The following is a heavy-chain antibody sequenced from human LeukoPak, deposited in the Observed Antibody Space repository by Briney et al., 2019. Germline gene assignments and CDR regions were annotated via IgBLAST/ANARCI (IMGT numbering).Heavy chain of an antibody. CDR3: ARRDGDYDGAHFDY. V-gene: IGHV4-59*08. J-gene: IGHJ4*02. CDR1: GGSISNYY. Sequence: SETLSLTCTVSGGSISNYYWTWIRQPPGKGLEWIGDIYYSGSTNYNPSLKSRVTISVDTSKNQFSLNLSSVTAADTAVYYCARRDGDYDGAHFDYWGQGNLVTVPS. D-gene: IGHD4-17*01. CDR2: IYYSGST.